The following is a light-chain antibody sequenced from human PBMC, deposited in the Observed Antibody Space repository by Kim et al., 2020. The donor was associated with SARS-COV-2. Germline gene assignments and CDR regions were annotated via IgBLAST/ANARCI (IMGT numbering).Light chain of an antibody. CDR3: QQYGSSPPYS. J-gene: IGKJ2*01. CDR2: GAS. CDR1: QIITSNY. Sequence: ETVLTQSPGTLSLSPGERATLSCRASQIITSNYVAWYQHITGQAPRLLIYGASSRATGVPDRFSGSGSGTDFTLTISRLEPEDFAVYFCQQYGSSPPYSFGQGTKLEI. V-gene: IGKV3-20*01.